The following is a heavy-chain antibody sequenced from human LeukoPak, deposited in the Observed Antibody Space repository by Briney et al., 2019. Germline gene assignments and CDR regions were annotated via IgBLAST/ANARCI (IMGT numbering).Heavy chain of an antibody. CDR2: IYYSGST. Sequence: SETLSLTCTVSGGSISSGGYYWSWIRQHPGKGLEWIGYIYYSGSTYYKPSLKSRVTISVDTSKNQFSLKLSSVTAADTAVYYCASRATHRGAQRAFDIWGQGTMVTVSS. CDR1: GGSISSGGYY. V-gene: IGHV4-31*03. J-gene: IGHJ3*02. CDR3: ASRATHRGAQRAFDI. D-gene: IGHD1-26*01.